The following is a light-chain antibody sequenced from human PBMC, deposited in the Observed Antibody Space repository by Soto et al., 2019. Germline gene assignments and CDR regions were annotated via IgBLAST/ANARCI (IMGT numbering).Light chain of an antibody. CDR3: SSYAGSNNLV. Sequence: QSVLTQPPSASGSPGQSVTIPCTGTSSDVGGYNSVSWYQQHPGKVPKLMIYEVSTRPSGVPDRFSGSKSGNTASLTVSGLQAEDEADYYCSSYAGSNNLVFGGGTKVTVL. CDR1: SSDVGGYNS. J-gene: IGLJ2*01. V-gene: IGLV2-8*01. CDR2: EVS.